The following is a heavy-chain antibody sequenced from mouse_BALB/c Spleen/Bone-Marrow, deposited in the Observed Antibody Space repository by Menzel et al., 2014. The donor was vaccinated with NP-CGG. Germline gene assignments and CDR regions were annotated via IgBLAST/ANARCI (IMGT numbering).Heavy chain of an antibody. J-gene: IGHJ2*01. CDR2: ISTYSGNT. CDR1: GYTFTAYA. CDR3: ARNFYGSSYFDY. D-gene: IGHD1-1*01. Sequence: QVQLQQSGPELLRPGVSVKLSCKGSGYTFTAYAMHWVKQSHAKSLEWIGLISTYSGNTHYNQNFKGKATMTVDKSSSTAYMELARLTSEDSAIYYCARNFYGSSYFDYWGQGTTLTVSS. V-gene: IGHV1-67*01.